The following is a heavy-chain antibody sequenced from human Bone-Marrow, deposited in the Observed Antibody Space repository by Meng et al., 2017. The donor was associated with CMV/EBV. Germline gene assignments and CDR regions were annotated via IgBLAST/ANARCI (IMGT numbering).Heavy chain of an antibody. CDR2: ISWNSGSI. D-gene: IGHD1-26*01. J-gene: IGHJ6*02. V-gene: IGHV3-9*01. Sequence: SLKISCAASGFTFDDYAMHWVRQAPGKGLEWVSGISWNSGSIGYADSVKGRFTISRDNAKNSLYLQMNSLRAEDTALYYCAKGLFEGATGAYYYYGMDVWGQGTTVTVSS. CDR1: GFTFDDYA. CDR3: AKGLFEGATGAYYYYGMDV.